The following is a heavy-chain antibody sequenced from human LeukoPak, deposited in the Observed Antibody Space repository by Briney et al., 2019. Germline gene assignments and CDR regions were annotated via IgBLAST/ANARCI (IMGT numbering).Heavy chain of an antibody. CDR1: GFTFTSHC. V-gene: IGHV3-74*01. Sequence: ARSLRLSCAASGFTFTSHCIHWVRQAPGKGLLWVSYIITDGSSTIYADSVKGRFTISRDNAKNTVHLQMNSLRVDDTAIYYCARASDGWSIDYGWQGALVTVSS. J-gene: IGHJ4*02. CDR2: IITDGSST. D-gene: IGHD5-24*01. CDR3: ARASDGWSIDY.